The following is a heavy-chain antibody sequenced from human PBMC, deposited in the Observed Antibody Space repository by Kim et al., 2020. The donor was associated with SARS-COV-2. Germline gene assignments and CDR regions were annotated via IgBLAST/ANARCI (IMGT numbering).Heavy chain of an antibody. J-gene: IGHJ4*02. CDR3: AGGSYGSGTAPFDY. Sequence: AQMLQGRVTMTTDTSTSTAYMELRSLRSDDTAVYYCAGGSYGSGTAPFDYWGQGTLVTVSS. D-gene: IGHD3-10*01. V-gene: IGHV1-18*01.